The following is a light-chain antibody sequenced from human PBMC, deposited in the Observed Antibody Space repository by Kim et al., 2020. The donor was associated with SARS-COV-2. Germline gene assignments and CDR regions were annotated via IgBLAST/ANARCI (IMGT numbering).Light chain of an antibody. CDR3: CSYAHTTTSVL. V-gene: IGLV2-23*02. CDR2: EVT. Sequence: QSALTQPASVSGSPGQSITISCTGTSNDVGRFNLVSWYQQHPGAAPKLIIFEVTKRPSGVSPRFSASKSGNTASLTISGLQAEDEADYFCCSYAHTTTSVLFGGGTKLTVL. J-gene: IGLJ2*01. CDR1: SNDVGRFNL.